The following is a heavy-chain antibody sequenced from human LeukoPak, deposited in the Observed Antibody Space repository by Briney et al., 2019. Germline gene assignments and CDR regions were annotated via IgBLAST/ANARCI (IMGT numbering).Heavy chain of an antibody. V-gene: IGHV3-23*01. J-gene: IGHJ2*01. D-gene: IGHD4-23*01. CDR1: GFTFSSYA. Sequence: GGSLRLSCAAPGFTFSSYAMSWVRQAPGRGLEWVSAISGSGGSTYYADSVKGRFTISRDNSKNTLYLQMYSPRAEDTAVYYCAKSPSPYGGGTYFDPWGRGTLVTVSS. CDR2: ISGSGGST. CDR3: AKSPSPYGGGTYFDP.